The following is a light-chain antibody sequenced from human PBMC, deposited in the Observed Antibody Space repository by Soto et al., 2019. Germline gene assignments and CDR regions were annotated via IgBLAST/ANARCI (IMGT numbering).Light chain of an antibody. J-gene: IGKJ4*01. V-gene: IGKV3-15*01. Sequence: EIVMTQSPATLSVSPGERATLSCRASQSVSSNLAWYQQKPGQAPRLLIYGASTRATGIPARFSGSGSGTEFTLTISSLQSEDFAVYYCQQYNNWPGTFGGGTKWEIK. CDR2: GAS. CDR1: QSVSSN. CDR3: QQYNNWPGT.